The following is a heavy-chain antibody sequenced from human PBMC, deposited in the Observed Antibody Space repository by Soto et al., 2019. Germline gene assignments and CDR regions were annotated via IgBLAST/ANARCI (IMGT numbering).Heavy chain of an antibody. D-gene: IGHD3-16*01. CDR1: GYSFTDYY. Sequence: ASVKVSCKASGYSFTDYYIHWVRQAPGQGLEWVGRINPKTATTDYAEEFRGRVTMTRDTSISTVSLVLSRLKSDDTAVYYCERAEFSYDAVWGSPQNWFDPWGQGTLVPVSS. CDR2: INPKTATT. J-gene: IGHJ5*02. V-gene: IGHV1-2*06. CDR3: ERAEFSYDAVWGSPQNWFDP.